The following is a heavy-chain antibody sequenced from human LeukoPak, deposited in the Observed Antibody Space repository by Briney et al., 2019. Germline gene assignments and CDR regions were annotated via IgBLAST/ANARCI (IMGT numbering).Heavy chain of an antibody. CDR3: ARETQTGWLQLDY. D-gene: IGHD5-24*01. CDR2: IIPIFGTA. V-gene: IGHV1-69*05. Sequence: VASVKVSCKASGGTFISYAISWVRQAPGQGLEWMGRIIPIFGTANYAQKFQGRVTITTDESTSTAYIELSSLRSEDTAVYYCARETQTGWLQLDYWGQGTLVTVSS. J-gene: IGHJ4*02. CDR1: GGTFISYA.